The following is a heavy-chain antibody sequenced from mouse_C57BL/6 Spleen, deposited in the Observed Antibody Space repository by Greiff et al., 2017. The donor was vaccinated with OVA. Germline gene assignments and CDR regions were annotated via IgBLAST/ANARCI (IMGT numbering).Heavy chain of an antibody. J-gene: IGHJ2*01. D-gene: IGHD2-5*01. CDR3: ARAYYSNSYYFDY. V-gene: IGHV3-6*01. Sequence: EVKLVESGPGLVKPSQSLSLTCSVTGYSITSGYYWNWIRQFPGNKLEWMGYISYDGSNNYNPSLKNRISITRDTSKNQFFLKLNSVTTEDTATYYCARAYYSNSYYFDYWGQGTTLTVSS. CDR1: GYSITSGYY. CDR2: ISYDGSN.